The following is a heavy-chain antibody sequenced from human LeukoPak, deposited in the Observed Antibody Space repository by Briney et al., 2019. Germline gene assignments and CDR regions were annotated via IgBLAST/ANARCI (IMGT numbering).Heavy chain of an antibody. CDR1: GFTFNRNA. CDR3: ARDWYYDILTGWSEDAFDI. D-gene: IGHD3-9*01. V-gene: IGHV3-21*01. Sequence: GGSLRLSCAASGFTFNRNAMSWVRQAPGKGLEWVSSISSSSSYIYYADSVKGRFTISRDNAKNSLYLQMNSLRAEDTAVYYCARDWYYDILTGWSEDAFDIWGQGTMVTVSS. J-gene: IGHJ3*02. CDR2: ISSSSSYI.